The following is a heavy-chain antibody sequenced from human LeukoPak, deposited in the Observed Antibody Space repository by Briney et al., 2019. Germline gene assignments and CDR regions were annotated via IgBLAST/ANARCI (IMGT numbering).Heavy chain of an antibody. D-gene: IGHD2-21*02. V-gene: IGHV3-48*03. CDR2: MSSSGDIR. CDR3: ARGGDFLFQH. Sequence: GGSLRLSCAASGFTFSSYEMSWVRQAPGKWLEWVSYMSSSGDIRYYADSVKGRFTISRDNAKNSLYLQMNSLRAEDTAVYYCARGGDFLFQHWGQGTLVTVSS. CDR1: GFTFSSYE. J-gene: IGHJ1*01.